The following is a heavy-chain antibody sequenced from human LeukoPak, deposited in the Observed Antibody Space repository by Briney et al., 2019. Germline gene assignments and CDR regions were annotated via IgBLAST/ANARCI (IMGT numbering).Heavy chain of an antibody. CDR1: GGSFSGYY. V-gene: IGHV4-59*10. CDR2: IYNSGST. D-gene: IGHD4-17*01. J-gene: IGHJ4*02. CDR3: ARARYGDYFDY. Sequence: SETLSLTCAVYGGSFSGYYWSWIRQPAGKGLEWIGRIYNSGSTKYNPSLKSRVTISVDTSKNQFSLKLSSVTAADTAVYYCARARYGDYFDYWGQGTLVTVSS.